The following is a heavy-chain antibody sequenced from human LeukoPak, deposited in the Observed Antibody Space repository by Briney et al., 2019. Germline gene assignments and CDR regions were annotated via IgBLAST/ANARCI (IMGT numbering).Heavy chain of an antibody. Sequence: GASVKVSCKATGGTFSSYAISWVRQAPGQGLEWMGGIIPIFGTANYAQKFQGRVTITTDESTSTAYMELSSLRSEDTAVYYCARDPSSSFHWFDPWGQGTLVTVSS. CDR2: IIPIFGTA. D-gene: IGHD6-6*01. CDR1: GGTFSSYA. CDR3: ARDPSSSFHWFDP. V-gene: IGHV1-69*05. J-gene: IGHJ5*02.